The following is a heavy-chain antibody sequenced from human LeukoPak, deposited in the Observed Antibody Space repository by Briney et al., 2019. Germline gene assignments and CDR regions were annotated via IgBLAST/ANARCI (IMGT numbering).Heavy chain of an antibody. CDR2: FDPENGET. J-gene: IGHJ4*02. Sequence: ASVKVSCKVSGYTLTKLSMHWVRQAPGKGLGWMGGFDPENGETIYAQKFQGRVTMTEDTSTDTAYMELSSLRSEDTAVYYCATILTGYWMYYFDYWGQGTLVTVSS. D-gene: IGHD3-9*01. CDR1: GYTLTKLS. CDR3: ATILTGYWMYYFDY. V-gene: IGHV1-24*01.